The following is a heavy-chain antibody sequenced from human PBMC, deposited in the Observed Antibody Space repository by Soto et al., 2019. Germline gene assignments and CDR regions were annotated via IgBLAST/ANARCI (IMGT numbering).Heavy chain of an antibody. CDR2: ISYSGST. D-gene: IGHD3-9*01. CDR3: ARAPYFGVLRAPFDH. CDR1: VCSISSGFYY. Sequence: SETLSLTCTVSVCSISSGFYYWSWIRQHPGEGLEWIGYISYSGSTYYNPSLKSRVAISVDTSKIQFSLKLSSVTAADTAFYYCARAPYFGVLRAPFDHWGQGALVTVS. V-gene: IGHV4-31*03. J-gene: IGHJ4*02.